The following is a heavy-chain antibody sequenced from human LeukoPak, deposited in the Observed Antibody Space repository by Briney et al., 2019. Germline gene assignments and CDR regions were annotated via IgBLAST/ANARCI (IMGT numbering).Heavy chain of an antibody. CDR1: GGSISSSNW. D-gene: IGHD3-22*01. CDR2: IYHSGST. Sequence: SETLSLTCAVSGGSISSSNWWSWVRQPPGKGLEWIGEIYHSGSTNYNPSLKSRVTISVDKSKNQFSLKLSSVTAADTAVYYCARDPRDYYDSSGYYPRVFDYWGQGTLVTVSS. CDR3: ARDPRDYYDSSGYYPRVFDY. J-gene: IGHJ4*02. V-gene: IGHV4-4*02.